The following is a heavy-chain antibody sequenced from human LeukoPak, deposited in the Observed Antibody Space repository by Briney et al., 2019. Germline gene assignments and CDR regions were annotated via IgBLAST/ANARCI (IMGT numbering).Heavy chain of an antibody. CDR1: GGSISSYY. Sequence: SETLSLTCTVSGGSISSYYWSWIRQPPGKGLEWIGHIYYSGSTNYNPSLKSRVTISVDTSKNQFSLKLSSVTAADTAVYYCARQTGTTVTPNWFDPWGQGTLVTVSS. V-gene: IGHV4-59*08. J-gene: IGHJ5*02. CDR2: IYYSGST. D-gene: IGHD4-17*01. CDR3: ARQTGTTVTPNWFDP.